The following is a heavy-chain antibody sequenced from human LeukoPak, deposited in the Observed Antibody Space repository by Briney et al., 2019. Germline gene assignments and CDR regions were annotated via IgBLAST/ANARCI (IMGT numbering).Heavy chain of an antibody. CDR2: INHSGST. J-gene: IGHJ4*02. CDR3: ARGLWFGESHFDY. D-gene: IGHD3-10*01. V-gene: IGHV4-34*01. Sequence: SSETLSLTCAVYGGSFSGYYWSWIRQPPGKGLEWIGEINHSGSTNYNPSLKSRVTISVDTSKNQFSLKLSSVTAADTAVYYCARGLWFGESHFDYWGREPWSPSPQ. CDR1: GGSFSGYY.